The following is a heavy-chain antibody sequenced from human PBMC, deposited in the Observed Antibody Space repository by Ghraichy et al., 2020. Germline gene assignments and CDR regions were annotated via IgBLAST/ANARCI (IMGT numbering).Heavy chain of an antibody. J-gene: IGHJ4*02. V-gene: IGHV4-59*01. D-gene: IGHD6-6*01. Sequence: SETLSLTCTVSGGSISSYYWSWIRQPPGKGLEWIGYIYYSGSTNYNPSLKSRVTISVDTSKNQFSLKLSSVTAADTAVYYCARDRQQLGPHYFDYWGQGTLVTVSS. CDR1: GGSISSYY. CDR2: IYYSGST. CDR3: ARDRQQLGPHYFDY.